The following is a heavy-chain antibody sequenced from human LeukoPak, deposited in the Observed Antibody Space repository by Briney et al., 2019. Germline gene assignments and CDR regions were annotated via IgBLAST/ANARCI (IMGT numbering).Heavy chain of an antibody. CDR1: GFTFSSYA. J-gene: IGHJ6*02. D-gene: IGHD4-17*01. CDR3: AKDSDGDYGYYYYGMDV. Sequence: LTGGSLRLSCAASGFTFSSYAMSGVRQAPGKGLEWVSAISGSGGSTYYADSVKGRFTISRDNSKNTLYLQMNSLRAEDTAVYYCAKDSDGDYGYYYYGMDVWGQGTTVTVSS. CDR2: ISGSGGST. V-gene: IGHV3-23*01.